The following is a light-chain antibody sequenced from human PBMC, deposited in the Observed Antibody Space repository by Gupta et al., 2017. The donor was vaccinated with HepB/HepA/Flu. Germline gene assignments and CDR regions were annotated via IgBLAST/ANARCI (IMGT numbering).Light chain of an antibody. Sequence: QSARTQPASVSRSPRPSIAISCTGTSNDIGRYNYVSWYQQYPGMAPKLIIFDVTQRPSGVSSRFSASKSGNTASLTISARQEEDEAEYYYNPSTSSNILVFGGGTKVTVL. CDR3: NPSTSSNILV. V-gene: IGLV2-14*03. CDR1: SNDIGRYNY. J-gene: IGLJ2*01. CDR2: DVT.